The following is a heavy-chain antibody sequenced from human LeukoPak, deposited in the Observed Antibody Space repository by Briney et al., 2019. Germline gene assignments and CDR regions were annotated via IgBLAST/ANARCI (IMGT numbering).Heavy chain of an antibody. CDR3: AKGGGYCSGGSCYGHYFDY. V-gene: IGHV3-43*01. J-gene: IGHJ4*02. D-gene: IGHD2-15*01. CDR2: ISWDGGSI. CDR1: GFTFDDYT. Sequence: GRSLRLSCAASGFTFDDYTMHWVRQAPGKGLEWVSLISWDGGSIYYADSVKGRFTISRDNSKNSLYLQMNSLRTEDTALYYCAKGGGYCSGGSCYGHYFDYWGQGTLVTVSS.